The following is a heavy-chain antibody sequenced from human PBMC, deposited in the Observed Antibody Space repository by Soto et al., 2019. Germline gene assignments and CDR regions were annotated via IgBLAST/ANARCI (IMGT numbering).Heavy chain of an antibody. CDR2: INSDGSST. CDR3: ARGPMSIAARPDDYYYYYMDV. Sequence: EVQLVESGGGLVQPGGSLRLSCAASGFTFSSYWMHWVRQAPGKGLVWVSRINSDGSSTSYADSVKGRFTISRDKAKNTLYLQMNSLRAEDTAVYYCARGPMSIAARPDDYYYYYMDVWGKGTTVTVSS. V-gene: IGHV3-74*01. D-gene: IGHD6-6*01. CDR1: GFTFSSYW. J-gene: IGHJ6*03.